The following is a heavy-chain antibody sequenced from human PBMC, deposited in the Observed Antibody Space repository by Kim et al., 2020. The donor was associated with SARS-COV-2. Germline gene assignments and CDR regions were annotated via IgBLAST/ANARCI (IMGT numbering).Heavy chain of an antibody. CDR3: ARVETIFGGVIGCFDC. V-gene: IGHV4-31*03. CDR1: GGSISSGDYY. D-gene: IGHD3-3*01. CDR2: IYYSGST. J-gene: IGHJ4*02. Sequence: SETLSLTCTVSGGSISSGDYYWSWIRQHPGKGLEWIGYIYYSGSTYYNPSLKSRVTISVDTSKNQFSLKLSSVTAADTAVYYCARVETIFGGVIGCFDCWGQGTLVTVSS.